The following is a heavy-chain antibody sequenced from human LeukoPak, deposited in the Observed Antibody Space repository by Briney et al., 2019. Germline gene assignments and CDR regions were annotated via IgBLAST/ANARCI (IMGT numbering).Heavy chain of an antibody. Sequence: ASVKVSCKVSGYTLTELSMHWVRQAPGKGLEWMGGSDPEDGETIYAQKFQGRVTMTEDTSTDTAYMELSSLRSEDTAVYYCATASGSYNYHFDYWGQGTLVTVSS. J-gene: IGHJ4*02. V-gene: IGHV1-24*01. CDR1: GYTLTELS. CDR2: SDPEDGET. CDR3: ATASGSYNYHFDY. D-gene: IGHD1-26*01.